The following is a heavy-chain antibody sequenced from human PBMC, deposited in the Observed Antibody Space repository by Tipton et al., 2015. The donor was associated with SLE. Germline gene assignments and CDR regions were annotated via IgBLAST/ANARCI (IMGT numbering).Heavy chain of an antibody. Sequence: QLVQSGPEVKKPGSSVKVSCKASGGTFSSYAISWVRQAPGQGLEWMGGIIPIFGTANYAQKFQGRVTITTDESTSTAYMELSRLRSDDTAVYYCARDFGGYSGYDPPDYWGQGTLVTVSS. V-gene: IGHV1-69*05. CDR1: GGTFSSYA. D-gene: IGHD5-12*01. J-gene: IGHJ4*02. CDR2: IIPIFGTA. CDR3: ARDFGGYSGYDPPDY.